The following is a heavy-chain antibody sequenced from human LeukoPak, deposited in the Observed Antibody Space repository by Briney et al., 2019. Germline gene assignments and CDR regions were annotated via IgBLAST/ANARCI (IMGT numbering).Heavy chain of an antibody. Sequence: GGSLRLSRAASGFTVSSNYMSWVRQAPGKGLEWVSVIYSGGSTYYADSVKGRFTISRDNSKNTLYLQMNSLRAEDTAVYYCAREGRRERAFDIWGQGTMVTVSS. J-gene: IGHJ3*02. D-gene: IGHD1-1*01. CDR1: GFTVSSNY. V-gene: IGHV3-66*01. CDR3: AREGRRERAFDI. CDR2: IYSGGST.